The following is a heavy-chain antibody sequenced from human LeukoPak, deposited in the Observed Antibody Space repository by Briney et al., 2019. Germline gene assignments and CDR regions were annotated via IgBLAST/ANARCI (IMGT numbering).Heavy chain of an antibody. CDR1: GYTFTGYY. V-gene: IGHV1-2*02. CDR2: INANSGGT. J-gene: IGHJ5*02. Sequence: ASVKVSCKASGYTFTGYYMHWVRQAPGQGLEWMGWINANSGGTNYAQKFQGRVTMTRDTSISTAYMELSSLRSDDTAVYYCAREPTYYYGSGSYYNSGSDWFDPWGQGTLVTVSS. D-gene: IGHD3-10*01. CDR3: AREPTYYYGSGSYYNSGSDWFDP.